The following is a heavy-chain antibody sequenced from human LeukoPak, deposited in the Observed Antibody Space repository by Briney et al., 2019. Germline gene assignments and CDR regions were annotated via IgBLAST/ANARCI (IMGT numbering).Heavy chain of an antibody. CDR3: ANPARTTVTTQPIDY. J-gene: IGHJ4*02. D-gene: IGHD4-17*01. Sequence: SETLSLTCGVSGGSISNTNWWTWVRQPPGKGLEWIGEVNLQGSTNYNPSLKSRVAISVDKSENHISLKLTSVTAADTAVYYCANPARTTVTTQPIDYWGQGTLVTVSS. CDR2: VNLQGST. V-gene: IGHV4-4*02. CDR1: GGSISNTNW.